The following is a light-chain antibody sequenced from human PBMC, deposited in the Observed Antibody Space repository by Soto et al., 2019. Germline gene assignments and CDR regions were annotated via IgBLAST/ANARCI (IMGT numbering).Light chain of an antibody. Sequence: QSVLTQPPSVSGAPGQRVTISCAGSSSNIGAGYDVHWYQQLPGTAPKLLIYGNSNRPSGVPDRFSGSKSGTSASLAITGPQADDEADYYCQSYDSSLSGVVFGGGTKLTVL. V-gene: IGLV1-40*01. J-gene: IGLJ2*01. CDR2: GNS. CDR3: QSYDSSLSGVV. CDR1: SSNIGAGYD.